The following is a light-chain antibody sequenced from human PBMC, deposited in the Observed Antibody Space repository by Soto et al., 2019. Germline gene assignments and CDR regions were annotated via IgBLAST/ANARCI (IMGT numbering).Light chain of an antibody. CDR1: QSVSSSY. J-gene: IGKJ2*01. CDR2: GAS. V-gene: IGKV3-20*01. Sequence: EIVLTQSPGTLSLSPGERATLSCRASQSVSSSYLAWYQQKPGQAPRLLIYGASSRATGIPDRFSGSGSGTDFTLTISRLEPEDXAXXYCQQYGSSPLFGQGTKLEIK. CDR3: QQYGSSPL.